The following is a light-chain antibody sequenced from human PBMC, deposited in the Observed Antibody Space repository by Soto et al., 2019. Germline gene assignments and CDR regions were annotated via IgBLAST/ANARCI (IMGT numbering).Light chain of an antibody. Sequence: QSALTQPASLSGSPGQSITISCTGTSSDVGGYNYVSWYQQHPGKAPKLMIYDVSSRPSGVSNRFSGSKSGNTASLTISGLQAEDEADYYCSSYRASSTTHYVFGPGTKLTVL. CDR3: SSYRASSTTHYV. CDR1: SSDVGGYNY. V-gene: IGLV2-14*03. CDR2: DVS. J-gene: IGLJ1*01.